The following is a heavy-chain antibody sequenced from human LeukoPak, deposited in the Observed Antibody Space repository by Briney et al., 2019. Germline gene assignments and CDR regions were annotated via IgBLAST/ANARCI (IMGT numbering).Heavy chain of an antibody. CDR3: ARLKEGIDY. D-gene: IGHD3-10*01. Sequence: SETLSLTCAVSGGSISGSSYFWGWIRQPPGKGLEWIGSIYYSGNTYYNPSLKSRVTISIDTSKNQFSLKLSSVTAADTAVYYCARLKEGIDYWGQGTLVTVSS. J-gene: IGHJ4*02. CDR2: IYYSGNT. CDR1: GGSISGSSYF. V-gene: IGHV4-39*01.